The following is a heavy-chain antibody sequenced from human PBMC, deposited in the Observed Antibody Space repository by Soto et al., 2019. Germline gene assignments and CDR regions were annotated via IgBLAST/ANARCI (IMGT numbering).Heavy chain of an antibody. Sequence: GGSLRLSCAASGFTFSDYYMSWIRQAPGKGLEWVSYISSSSSYTNYADSVKGRFTISRDNAKNSLYLQMNSLRAEDTAVYYCARVERQWLVHGGIDYWGQGTLVTVSS. V-gene: IGHV3-11*06. CDR3: ARVERQWLVHGGIDY. CDR2: ISSSSSYT. CDR1: GFTFSDYY. D-gene: IGHD6-19*01. J-gene: IGHJ4*02.